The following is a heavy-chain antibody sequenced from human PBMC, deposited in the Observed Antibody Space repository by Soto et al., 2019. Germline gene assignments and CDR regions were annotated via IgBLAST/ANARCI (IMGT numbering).Heavy chain of an antibody. Sequence: ASVKVSCKASGYIFTGYAMHWVRPAPGQRLEWMGWINAGNGNTKYSQKFQGRVTITRDTSASTAYMELSSLRSEDTAVYYCARAMAVPADFDYWVQGTLVTVSS. CDR2: INAGNGNT. D-gene: IGHD2-2*01. J-gene: IGHJ4*02. V-gene: IGHV1-3*01. CDR3: ARAMAVPADFDY. CDR1: GYIFTGYA.